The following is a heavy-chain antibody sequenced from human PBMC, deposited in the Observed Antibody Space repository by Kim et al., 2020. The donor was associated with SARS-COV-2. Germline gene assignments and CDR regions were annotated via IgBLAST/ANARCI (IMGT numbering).Heavy chain of an antibody. D-gene: IGHD3-3*01. Sequence: SETLSLTCTVSGGSISSYYWSWIRQPPGKGLEWIGYIYYSGSTNYNPSLKSRVTISVDTSKNQFSLKLSSMTAADTAAYYCSRWLTIFGVVRGAFDIW. CDR2: IYYSGST. CDR1: GGSISSYY. CDR3: SRWLTIFGVVRGAFDI. V-gene: IGHV4-59*01. J-gene: IGHJ3*02.